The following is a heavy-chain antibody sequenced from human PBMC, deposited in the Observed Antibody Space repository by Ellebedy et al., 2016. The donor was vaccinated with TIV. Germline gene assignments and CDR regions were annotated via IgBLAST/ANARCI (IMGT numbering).Heavy chain of an antibody. CDR2: ISYDGSNK. D-gene: IGHD6-13*01. CDR3: AKFGAHVISGQQLGDPLGEKDYYGMDV. Sequence: GESLKISCAASGFTFSSYGMHWVRQAPGKGLEWVAVISYDGSNKYYADSVKGRFTISRDNSKNTLYLQMNSLRAEDTAVYYCAKFGAHVISGQQLGDPLGEKDYYGMDVWGQGTTVTVSS. V-gene: IGHV3-30*18. J-gene: IGHJ6*02. CDR1: GFTFSSYG.